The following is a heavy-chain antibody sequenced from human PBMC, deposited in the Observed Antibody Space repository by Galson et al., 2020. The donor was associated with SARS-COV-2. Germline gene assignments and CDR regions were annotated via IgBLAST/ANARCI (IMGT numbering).Heavy chain of an antibody. V-gene: IGHV4-59*11. CDR1: RGSIRGHY. CDR3: AIYYDFYDYIDI. J-gene: IGHJ6*03. CDR2: IYYSGST. Sequence: SETLSLTCTVSRGSIRGHYWSWIRQPPGKRLEWIGYIYYSGSTNYNPSLNSRVTMSVDTSRNQFSLKMSSVTAADTAIYYCAIYYDFYDYIDIWGKGTTFIVSS.